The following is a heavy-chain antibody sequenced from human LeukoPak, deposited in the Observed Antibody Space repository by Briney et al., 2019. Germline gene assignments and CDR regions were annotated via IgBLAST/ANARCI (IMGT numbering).Heavy chain of an antibody. Sequence: GASVKVSCKASGGTFSSYAISWVRQAPGQGLEWMGRIIPILGIANYAQKFQGRVTITADKSTSTAYMELSRLRSDDTAVYYCARDLAVAGSPLYYWGQGTLVTVSS. J-gene: IGHJ4*02. V-gene: IGHV1-69*04. D-gene: IGHD6-19*01. CDR1: GGTFSSYA. CDR3: ARDLAVAGSPLYY. CDR2: IIPILGIA.